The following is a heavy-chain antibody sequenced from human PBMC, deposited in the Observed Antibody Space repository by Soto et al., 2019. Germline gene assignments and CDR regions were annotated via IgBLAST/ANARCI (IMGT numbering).Heavy chain of an antibody. V-gene: IGHV4-59*08. D-gene: IGHD2-15*01. CDR3: ARHSVRYCSGGSCYGSYPGFDP. J-gene: IGHJ5*02. Sequence: TLSLTCTVSGGSISSYYWSWSRQPPGKGLEWIGYIYYSGSTNYNPSLKSRVTISVDTSKNQFSLKLSSVTAADTAVYYCARHSVRYCSGGSCYGSYPGFDPWGQGTLVTVSS. CDR1: GGSISSYY. CDR2: IYYSGST.